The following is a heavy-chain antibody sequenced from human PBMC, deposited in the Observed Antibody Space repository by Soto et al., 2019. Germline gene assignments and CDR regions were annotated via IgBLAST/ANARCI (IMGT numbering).Heavy chain of an antibody. D-gene: IGHD3-3*01. Sequence: QVQLVESGGGVVQPGRSLRLSCAASGFSFSSYAMHWVRQAPGKGLEWVASISYGGTNKYYADSVKGRFTISRDNSENTLYLQMNSLGPEDTAVFYCASAGGVGFNWIFFFDYWGLGTLVTVSS. CDR1: GFSFSSYA. CDR2: ISYGGTNK. CDR3: ASAGGVGFNWIFFFDY. J-gene: IGHJ4*02. V-gene: IGHV3-30-3*01.